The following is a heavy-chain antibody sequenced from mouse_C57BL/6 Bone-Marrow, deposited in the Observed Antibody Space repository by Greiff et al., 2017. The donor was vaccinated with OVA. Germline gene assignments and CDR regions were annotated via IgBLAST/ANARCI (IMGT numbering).Heavy chain of an antibody. CDR2: IRSKSNNYAT. Sequence: EVKLMESGGGLVQPKGSLKLSCAASGFSFNTYAMNWVRQAPGKGLEWVARIRSKSNNYATYYADSVKDRFTISRDDSESMLYLQMNNLKTEDTAMYYCVRQTPSEFITTVKGYYFDYWGQGTTLSVSS. CDR3: VRQTPSEFITTVKGYYFDY. J-gene: IGHJ2*01. CDR1: GFSFNTYA. V-gene: IGHV10-1*01. D-gene: IGHD1-1*01.